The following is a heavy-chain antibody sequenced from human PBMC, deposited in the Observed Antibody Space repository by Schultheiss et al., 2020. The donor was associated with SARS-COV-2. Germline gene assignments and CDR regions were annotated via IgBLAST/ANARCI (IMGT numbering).Heavy chain of an antibody. CDR1: GFTVSSNY. D-gene: IGHD1-26*01. V-gene: IGHV3-66*01. CDR2: IYSGGST. CDR3: ARDPSGSTR. J-gene: IGHJ4*02. Sequence: GESLKISCAASGFTVSSNYMSWVRQAPGKGLEWVSVIYSGGSTYYADSVKGRFTISRDNSKNTLYLQVNSLRAEDTAVYYCARDPSGSTRWGQGTLVTVSS.